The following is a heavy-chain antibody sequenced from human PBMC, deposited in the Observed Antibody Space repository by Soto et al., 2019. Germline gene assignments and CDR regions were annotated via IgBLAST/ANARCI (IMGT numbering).Heavy chain of an antibody. Sequence: ASVKVSCKASGYTFTSYDINWVRQATGQGLEWMGWMNPNSGNTGHAQKFQGRVTMTRNTSISTAYMELSSLRSEDTAVYYCARTLYGDNVDYWGQEPWSPSPQ. D-gene: IGHD4-17*01. J-gene: IGHJ4*01. CDR3: ARTLYGDNVDY. CDR1: GYTFTSYD. V-gene: IGHV1-8*02. CDR2: MNPNSGNT.